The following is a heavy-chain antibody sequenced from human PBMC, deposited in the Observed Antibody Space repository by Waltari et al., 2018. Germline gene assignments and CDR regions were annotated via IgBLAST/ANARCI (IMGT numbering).Heavy chain of an antibody. J-gene: IGHJ3*02. D-gene: IGHD6-19*01. Sequence: QVQLVESGGGVVQHGRSLRLSCAESGFTFSSYGVHWGRTGPGKGLEWLAVIWYDGSNKYYADSVKGRFTISRDNSKNTLYLQMNSLRAEDTAVYYCARIYRAVAGRGAFDIWGQGTMVTVSS. CDR3: ARIYRAVAGRGAFDI. V-gene: IGHV3-33*01. CDR2: IWYDGSNK. CDR1: GFTFSSYG.